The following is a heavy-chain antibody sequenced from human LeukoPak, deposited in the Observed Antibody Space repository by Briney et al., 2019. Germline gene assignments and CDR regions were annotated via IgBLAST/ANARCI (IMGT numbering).Heavy chain of an antibody. J-gene: IGHJ4*02. D-gene: IGHD3-22*01. CDR3: ARGSGYYYVDFDY. CDR2: IYYSGSA. CDR1: GGSISTSSYY. Sequence: SETLSLTYTVAGGSISTSSYYWGWIRQPPWKGLEWIGSIYYSGSAYYNPSLKSRVTISVDTSKNQSSLKLSSVTAADTAVYYCARGSGYYYVDFDYWGQGTLVTVSS. V-gene: IGHV4-39*07.